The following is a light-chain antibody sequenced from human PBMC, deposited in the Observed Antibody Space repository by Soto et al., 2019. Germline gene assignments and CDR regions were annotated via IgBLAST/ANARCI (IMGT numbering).Light chain of an antibody. CDR2: AAS. CDR3: QQRSNWPRT. CDR1: QDISNY. Sequence: DIQMTQSPCSLSASVGDRVIITCRATQDISNYLAWYQQKPGKVPKLLIYAASTLPSGVPSRFSGSGSGTEFTLTISSLEPEDFAVYYCQQRSNWPRTFGQGTKVDIK. J-gene: IGKJ1*01. V-gene: IGKV1-27*01.